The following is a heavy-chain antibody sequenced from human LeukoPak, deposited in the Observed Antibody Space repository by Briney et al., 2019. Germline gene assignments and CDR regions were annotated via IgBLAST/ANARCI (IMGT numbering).Heavy chain of an antibody. J-gene: IGHJ4*02. Sequence: PGGSLRLSCAASGFTFSNAWMSWVRQAPGKGLEWVGRIKSKTDGGTTDYAAPVKGRFTISRDDSKNTLYLQMNSLKTEDTAAYYCTTERYYDFWSGYSWNFDYWGQGTLVTVSS. CDR3: TTERYYDFWSGYSWNFDY. CDR1: GFTFSNAW. D-gene: IGHD3-3*01. V-gene: IGHV3-15*01. CDR2: IKSKTDGGTT.